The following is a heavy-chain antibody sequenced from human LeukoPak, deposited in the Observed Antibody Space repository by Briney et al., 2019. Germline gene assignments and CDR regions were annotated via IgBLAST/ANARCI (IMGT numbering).Heavy chain of an antibody. CDR2: ISGSGGST. CDR1: GFTFSSYA. D-gene: IGHD3-22*01. J-gene: IGHJ4*02. Sequence: GGSLRLSCAASGFTFSSYAMSWVRQAPGKGLEWVSAISGSGGSTYYADSVKGRFTIPRDNSKNTLYLQMNSLRAEDTAVYYCAKGPMIVVSYFDYWGQGTLVTVSS. CDR3: AKGPMIVVSYFDY. V-gene: IGHV3-23*01.